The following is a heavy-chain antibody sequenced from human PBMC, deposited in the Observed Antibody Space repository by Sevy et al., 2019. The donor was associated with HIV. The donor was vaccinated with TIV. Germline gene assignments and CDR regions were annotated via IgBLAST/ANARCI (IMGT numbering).Heavy chain of an antibody. CDR1: GGSISTYY. CDR3: ATSVGYSSSFSKAPGGLGGMWFDP. Sequence: SETLSLTCSVSGGSISTYYWSWIRQPPGKRLEWIGYISYSGDTNYNPSLKSRVTLSLDTSKNQFSLKLSSVTAADTAVYFCATSVGYSSSFSKAPGGLGGMWFDPWGQGTLVTVSS. J-gene: IGHJ5*02. CDR2: ISYSGDT. D-gene: IGHD6-6*01. V-gene: IGHV4-59*01.